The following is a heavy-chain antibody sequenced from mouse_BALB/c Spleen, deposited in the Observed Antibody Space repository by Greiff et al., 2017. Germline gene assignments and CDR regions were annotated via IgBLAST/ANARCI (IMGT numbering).Heavy chain of an antibody. V-gene: IGHV5-6*01. CDR2: ISSCGSYT. D-gene: IGHD1-1*01. Sequence: VKLMESGGDLVKPGGSLKLSCAASGFTFSSYGMSWVRQTPDKRLEWVATISSCGSYTYYPNSVKGRFTFSRDNAKNTLYLQMSSLKSEDTAMYYGARQNYSSSIEYYYAMDYWGQGTSVTVSS. J-gene: IGHJ4*01. CDR3: ARQNYSSSIEYYYAMDY. CDR1: GFTFSSYG.